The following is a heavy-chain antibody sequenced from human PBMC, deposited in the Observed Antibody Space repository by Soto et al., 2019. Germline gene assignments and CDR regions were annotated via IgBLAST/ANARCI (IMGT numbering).Heavy chain of an antibody. CDR3: AHRVLRTVFGLVTTTAIYFDF. D-gene: IGHD3-3*01. CDR1: GFSLTTSGVG. V-gene: IGHV2-5*02. CDR2: IYWDDDK. J-gene: IGHJ4*02. Sequence: QITLNESGPTQVKPRQTLTLTCTFSGFSLTTSGVGVGWIRQSPGKAPEWLALIYWDDDKRYSPSLKSRLNITKDTSKNQVVLTMADVDPPDTATYYCAHRVLRTVFGLVTTTAIYFDFWGQGTPVAVSS.